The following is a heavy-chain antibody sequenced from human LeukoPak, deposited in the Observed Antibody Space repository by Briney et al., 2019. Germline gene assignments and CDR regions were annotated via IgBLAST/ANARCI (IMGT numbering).Heavy chain of an antibody. V-gene: IGHV3-23*01. CDR2: INSNGDEI. J-gene: IGHJ4*02. CDR1: GFTFSSYG. Sequence: PGRSLRLSCAASGFTFSSYGLHWVRQAPGKGLEWVSGINSNGDEIYYADSVRGRFTISRGNSNNALYLQMDSLRAEDTAVYYCANWIGSSSRDYWGQGTLVTVSS. CDR3: ANWIGSSSRDY. D-gene: IGHD6-6*01.